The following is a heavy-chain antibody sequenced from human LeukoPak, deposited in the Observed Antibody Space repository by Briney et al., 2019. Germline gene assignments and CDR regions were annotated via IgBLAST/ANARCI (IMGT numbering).Heavy chain of an antibody. CDR2: ISGSGGST. CDR1: GFTFSSYA. D-gene: IGHD1-1*01. CDR3: ARDLQGTGSPLDS. J-gene: IGHJ4*02. V-gene: IGHV3-23*01. Sequence: GGSLRLSCAASGFTFSSYAMSWVRQAPGKGLEWVSAISGSGGSTYYADSVKGRFTISRDNAKSSLYLQMNSLRAEDTAVYYCARDLQGTGSPLDSWGQGVLVTVSS.